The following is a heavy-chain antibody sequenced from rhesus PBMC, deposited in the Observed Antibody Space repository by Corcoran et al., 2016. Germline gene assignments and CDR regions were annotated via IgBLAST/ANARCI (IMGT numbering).Heavy chain of an antibody. CDR1: GFTFGSYA. CDR2: ITPLVGIT. J-gene: IGHJ4*01. CDR3: ARSLYSTGHFEY. V-gene: IGHV1-198*02. D-gene: IGHD4-23*01. Sequence: QVQLVQSGAEVKKPGASVKGSCKTSGFTFGSYAISWVRQAPGQGVEGVVVITPLVGITNYAEKFPGRVTIAAATSTSTAYMELRSLRSEDTAVYYCARSLYSTGHFEYWGQGVLVTVSS.